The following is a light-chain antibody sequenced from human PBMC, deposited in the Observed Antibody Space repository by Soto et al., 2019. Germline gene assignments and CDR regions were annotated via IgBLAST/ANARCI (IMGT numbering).Light chain of an antibody. CDR1: QSIGTY. CDR3: QQSYSAFT. Sequence: DIQMTQSPSSLSASVGDRVSITCRASQSIGTYLSWYQQKSGKAPKLLIYDASTLESGVPSRFSGSGSGADFTLTIDSLDPDDFASYYCQQSYSAFTFGPRTKVDIK. CDR2: DAS. J-gene: IGKJ3*01. V-gene: IGKV1-39*01.